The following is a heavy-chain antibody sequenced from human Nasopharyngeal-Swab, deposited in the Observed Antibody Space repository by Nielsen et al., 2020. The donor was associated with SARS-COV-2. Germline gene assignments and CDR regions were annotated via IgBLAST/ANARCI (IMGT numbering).Heavy chain of an antibody. V-gene: IGHV2-70*12. CDR2: IDWDDDK. J-gene: IGHJ3*02. Sequence: WIRQPPGKALEWLARIDWDDDKYYSTPLKSRLTITKDTSKNQVVLTMTNMDPVDTATYYCAHRGCSSTSCYSDAFDIWGQGTMVTVSS. CDR3: AHRGCSSTSCYSDAFDI. D-gene: IGHD2-2*02.